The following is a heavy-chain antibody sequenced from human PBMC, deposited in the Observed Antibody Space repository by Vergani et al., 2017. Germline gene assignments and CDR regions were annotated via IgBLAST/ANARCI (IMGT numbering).Heavy chain of an antibody. D-gene: IGHD3-3*01. CDR1: GFTLSNYD. CDR3: TKHFRGWSIDC. Sequence: QVQLVESGGGVVQRGGSLRLSCATSGFTLSNYDMQWIRQGPGKGLEFVAFIQFDGSNQYYADSVKGRFTLSRDFSKHTLYLQMNSLRTDDTTTYYCTKHFRGWSIDCWGKGTQVIVSS. V-gene: IGHV3-30*02. CDR2: IQFDGSNQ. J-gene: IGHJ4*02.